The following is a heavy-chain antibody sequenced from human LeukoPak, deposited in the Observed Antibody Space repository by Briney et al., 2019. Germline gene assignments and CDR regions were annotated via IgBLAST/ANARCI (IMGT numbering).Heavy chain of an antibody. D-gene: IGHD1-14*01. J-gene: IGHJ4*02. CDR2: IYSGGST. CDR1: GFTVSSNY. V-gene: IGHV3-53*01. Sequence: GGSLRLSCAASGFTVSSNYMSWVRQAPGKGLEWVSVIYSGGSTYYADSVKGRFTISRDNSKNTLYLQMNSLRAEDTAVYYCAKPNLFPYYFDYWGQGTLVTVSS. CDR3: AKPNLFPYYFDY.